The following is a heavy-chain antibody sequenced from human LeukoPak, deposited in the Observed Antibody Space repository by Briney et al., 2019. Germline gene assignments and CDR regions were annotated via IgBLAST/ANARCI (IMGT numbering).Heavy chain of an antibody. CDR2: IYYSGST. J-gene: IGHJ4*02. CDR1: GGSISSGDYY. CDR3: ARDRVPAAEAGYFDH. V-gene: IGHV4-30-4*01. D-gene: IGHD2-2*01. Sequence: PSETLSLTCTVSGGSISSGDYYWSWIRQPPGKGLEWIGYIYYSGSTYYNPSLKSRVTISVDTSKNQFSLKLSSVTAADTAVYYCARDRVPAAEAGYFDHLGQGTLVTVSS.